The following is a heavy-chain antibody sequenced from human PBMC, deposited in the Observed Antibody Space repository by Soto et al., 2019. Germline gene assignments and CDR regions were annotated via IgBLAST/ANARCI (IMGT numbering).Heavy chain of an antibody. CDR1: GGTFSSYA. D-gene: IGHD4-17*01. CDR3: ARVVMTKVVTGNYDYYGMDV. Sequence: GASVKVSCKASGGTFSSYAISWVRQAPGQGLEWMGGIIPIFGTANYAQKFQGRVTITADKSTSTAYMELSSLRSEDTAVYYCARVVMTKVVTGNYDYYGMDVWGQGTTVTVSS. CDR2: IIPIFGTA. V-gene: IGHV1-69*06. J-gene: IGHJ6*02.